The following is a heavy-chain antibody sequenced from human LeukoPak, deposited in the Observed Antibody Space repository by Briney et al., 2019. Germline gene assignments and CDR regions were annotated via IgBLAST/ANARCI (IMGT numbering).Heavy chain of an antibody. Sequence: SETLSLTCTVSGGSISSYYWSWIRQPPGKGLEWIGYIYYSGSTNYNPSLKSRVTISVDTSKNQFSLKLSPVTAADTAVYYCARVDTATYDAFDIWGQGTMVTVSS. CDR1: GGSISSYY. J-gene: IGHJ3*02. CDR3: ARVDTATYDAFDI. D-gene: IGHD5-18*01. V-gene: IGHV4-59*01. CDR2: IYYSGST.